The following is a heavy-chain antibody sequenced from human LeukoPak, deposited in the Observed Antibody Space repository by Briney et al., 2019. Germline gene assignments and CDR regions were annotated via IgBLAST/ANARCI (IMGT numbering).Heavy chain of an antibody. CDR1: GFTFSRYS. J-gene: IGHJ4*02. CDR3: AKDHDSSGWH. CDR2: IRYDGSNK. V-gene: IGHV3-30*02. Sequence: GGSLRLSCAASGFTFSRYSMNWVRQAPGKGLEWVAFIRYDGSNKYYADSVKGRFTISRDNSKNTLYLQMNSLRAEDTAVYYCAKDHDSSGWHWGQGTLVTVSS. D-gene: IGHD6-19*01.